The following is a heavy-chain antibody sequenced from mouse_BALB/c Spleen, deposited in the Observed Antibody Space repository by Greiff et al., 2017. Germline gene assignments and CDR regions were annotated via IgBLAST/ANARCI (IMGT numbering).Heavy chain of an antibody. D-gene: IGHD2-3*01. CDR2: ISSGSSTI. CDR1: GFTFSSFG. J-gene: IGHJ2*01. V-gene: IGHV5-17*02. Sequence: EVKLVESGGGLVQPGGSRKLSCAASGFTFSSFGMHWVRQAPEKGLEWVAYISSGSSTIYYADTVKGRFTISRDNPKNTLFLQMTSLRSVDTAMYYCARSPDGYFDYWGQGTTLTVSS. CDR3: ARSPDGYFDY.